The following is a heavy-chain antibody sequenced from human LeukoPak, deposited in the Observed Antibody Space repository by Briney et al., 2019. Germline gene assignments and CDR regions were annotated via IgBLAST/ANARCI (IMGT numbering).Heavy chain of an antibody. Sequence: SGPTLVKPTQTLTLTCTFSGFSLTTGGVGVAWHRQPPGKALEWLALNSWADDKRYNPSLRSRLTITKHTTNNQVALTMTNMDPVDTATLYCGPPQNYINGDLGWFDPWGQGTLVTVSS. D-gene: IGHD7-27*01. CDR2: NSWADDK. CDR1: GFSLTTGGVG. CDR3: GPPQNYINGDLGWFDP. V-gene: IGHV2-5*02. J-gene: IGHJ5*02.